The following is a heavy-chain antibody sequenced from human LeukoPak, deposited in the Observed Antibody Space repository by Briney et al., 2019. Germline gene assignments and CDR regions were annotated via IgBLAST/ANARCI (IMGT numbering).Heavy chain of an antibody. Sequence: GGSLRLSCEASGFTLSTYWMNWVRRVPGKGLDWVANINPDGSGKRYVDSVKGRCTIARYNADNSLSLQMNSLRAEDTAVYYCASWGAGGNSWGQGTLVTVSS. J-gene: IGHJ4*02. CDR2: INPDGSGK. CDR3: ASWGAGGNS. D-gene: IGHD3-16*01. V-gene: IGHV3-7*01. CDR1: GFTLSTYW.